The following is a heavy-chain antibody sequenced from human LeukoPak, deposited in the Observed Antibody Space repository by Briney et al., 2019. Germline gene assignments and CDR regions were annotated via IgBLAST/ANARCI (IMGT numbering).Heavy chain of an antibody. CDR1: GFTFSSYA. CDR2: VRGSDAGT. D-gene: IGHD1-26*01. CDR3: AKNRGGSYYSGSDY. V-gene: IGHV3-23*01. J-gene: IGHJ4*02. Sequence: GGSLRLPCAASGFTFSSYAMNWVRQAPGKGLEWVSAVRGSDAGTSYADSVKGRFTISRDNSKNTLYLQMNSLRAEDTAVYYCAKNRGGSYYSGSDYWGQGTLVTVSS.